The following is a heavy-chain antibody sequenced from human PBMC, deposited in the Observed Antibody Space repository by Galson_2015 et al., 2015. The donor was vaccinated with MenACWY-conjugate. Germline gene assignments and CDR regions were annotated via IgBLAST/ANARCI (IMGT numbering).Heavy chain of an antibody. CDR1: GYTFTSYA. Sequence: SVKVSCKASGYTFTSYAMHWVRQAPGQRLEWMGWINAGNGNTKYSQKFQGRVTITRDTSASTAYMELSSLRSEDTAVYYCARDGPLHGHFDYWGQGTLVTVSS. V-gene: IGHV1-3*01. CDR2: INAGNGNT. CDR3: ARDGPLHGHFDY. D-gene: IGHD3/OR15-3a*01. J-gene: IGHJ4*02.